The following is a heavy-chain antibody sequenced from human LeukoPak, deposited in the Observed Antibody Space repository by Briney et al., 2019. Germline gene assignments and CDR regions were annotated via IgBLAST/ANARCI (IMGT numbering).Heavy chain of an antibody. CDR1: GGSISSSSYY. CDR2: IYYSGST. Sequence: SETLSLTCTVYGGSISSSSYYWGWIRQPPGKGLEWIGSIYYSGSTYYNPSLKSRVTISVDTSKNQFSLKLRSVTAADTAVYYCARHPFSETTFDYWGQGTLVTVSS. V-gene: IGHV4-39*01. CDR3: ARHPFSETTFDY. J-gene: IGHJ4*02. D-gene: IGHD1-1*01.